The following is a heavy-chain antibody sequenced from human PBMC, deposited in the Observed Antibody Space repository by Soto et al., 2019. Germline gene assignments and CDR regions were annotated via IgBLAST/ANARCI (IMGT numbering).Heavy chain of an antibody. V-gene: IGHV1-69*01. Sequence: QVQLVQSGAEAKKPGSSVKVSRKASGGTFTDYAFSWVRQAPGQGLEWMGGIIPMFRSSNFAQKFQDRLTIFADASAGTAYMELSSLRSDDTAIYYCAKDVGFQQHLFVFDLWGQGTLVTVSS. CDR1: GGTFTDYA. CDR2: IIPMFRSS. J-gene: IGHJ4*02. CDR3: AKDVGFQQHLFVFDL. D-gene: IGHD3-10*02.